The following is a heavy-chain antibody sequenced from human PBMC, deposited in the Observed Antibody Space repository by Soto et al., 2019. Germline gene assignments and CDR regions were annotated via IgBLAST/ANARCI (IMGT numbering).Heavy chain of an antibody. D-gene: IGHD2-15*01. CDR2: INPGPNSA. Sequence: ASVKVAWKASNDSLSSHFIHWVRQAPGEGLEWMGIINPGPNSARYSKEFKGRLTLTSDMPSRTVYMQLSNLRSDDTAVYYCAGASSRFSSVVAADGGQGSLVT. J-gene: IGHJ4*02. CDR1: NDSLSSHF. CDR3: AGASSRFSSVVAAD. V-gene: IGHV1-46*01.